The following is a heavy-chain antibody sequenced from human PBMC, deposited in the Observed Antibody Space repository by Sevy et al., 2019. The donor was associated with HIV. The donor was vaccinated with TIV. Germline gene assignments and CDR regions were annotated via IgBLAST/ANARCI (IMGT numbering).Heavy chain of an antibody. CDR2: INHSGST. V-gene: IGHV4-34*01. CDR3: ARVPVYYDSRGYFDY. CDR1: GGSFSGYY. J-gene: IGHJ4*02. Sequence: SETLSLTCAVYGGSFSGYYWSWIRQPPGKGLEWIGEINHSGSTNYDPSLKSRVTISVDTSKNQFSLKLSSVTAADPAVLCCARVPVYYDSRGYFDYWGQGTLVTVSS. D-gene: IGHD3-22*01.